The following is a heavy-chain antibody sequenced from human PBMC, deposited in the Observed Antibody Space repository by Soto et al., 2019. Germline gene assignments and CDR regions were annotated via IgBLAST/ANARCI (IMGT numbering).Heavy chain of an antibody. CDR3: GKQQLELYYYYGMDV. D-gene: IGHD6-13*01. CDR2: ISGSGGST. Sequence: EVQLLESGGGLVQPGGSLRLSCAASGFTFSSYAMSWVRQAPGTGLEWVSAISGSGGSTYYADSGKGRFTISRDNSKNTLYLQMNSLSAEDTAVYYCGKQQLELYYYYGMDVWGQGTTVTVSS. J-gene: IGHJ6*02. V-gene: IGHV3-23*01. CDR1: GFTFSSYA.